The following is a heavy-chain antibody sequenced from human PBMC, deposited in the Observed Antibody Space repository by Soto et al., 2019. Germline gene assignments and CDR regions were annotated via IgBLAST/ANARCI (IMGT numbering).Heavy chain of an antibody. CDR2: INPSGGST. V-gene: IGHV1-46*01. Sequence: GASVKVSCKASGYTFTSYYMHWVRQAPGQGLEWMGIINPSGGSTSYAQKFQGRVTMTRDTSTSTVYMELSSLRSEDTAVYYCASASLAPPWFDPWGQGTLVTVSS. CDR1: GYTFTSYY. J-gene: IGHJ5*02. CDR3: ASASLAPPWFDP.